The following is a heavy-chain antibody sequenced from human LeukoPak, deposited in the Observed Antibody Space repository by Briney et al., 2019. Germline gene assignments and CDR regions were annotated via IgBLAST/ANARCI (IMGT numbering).Heavy chain of an antibody. CDR1: GGSISSYY. CDR2: IYYSGST. CDR3: ARVSYYGSGGYRYFDL. D-gene: IGHD3-10*01. J-gene: IGHJ2*01. V-gene: IGHV4-59*01. Sequence: TSETLSLTFTVSGGSISSYYCSWIRQPPGKGLEWIGYIYYSGSTNYNPSLKSRATISVDTSKNQFSLKLISVTATDTAVYYCARVSYYGSGGYRYFDLWGRGTLVTVSS.